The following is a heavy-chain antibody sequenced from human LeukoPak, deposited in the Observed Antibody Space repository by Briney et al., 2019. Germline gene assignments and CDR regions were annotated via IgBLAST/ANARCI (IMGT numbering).Heavy chain of an antibody. J-gene: IGHJ4*02. CDR1: GDSITSRSYY. CDR2: IDYSGAT. V-gene: IGHV4-39*01. D-gene: IGHD3-10*01. CDR3: ARGLLGSYSSFDY. Sequence: SETLSLTCTVYGDSITSRSYYWVWIRQPPGKGLEWTGSIDYSGATYYSPSLRSRVSISVDTSKNQFSLKLSSVTAADAAVYYCARGLLGSYSSFDYWGQGTLVTVSS.